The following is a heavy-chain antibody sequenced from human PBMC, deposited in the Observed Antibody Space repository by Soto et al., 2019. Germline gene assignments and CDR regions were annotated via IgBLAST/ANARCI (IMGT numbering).Heavy chain of an antibody. CDR3: ARIHWAQSSLDY. D-gene: IGHD6-19*01. CDR1: GGSIDSGAFS. V-gene: IGHV4-30-2*01. CDR2: VTHSGTA. J-gene: IGHJ4*02. Sequence: TLSLTCAVSGGSIDSGAFSLSWIRQPPGKGLEWIGYVTHSGTAYSIPSLNGRLTLSVDSSQTQFSLKLTSVTAADSAFYYCARIHWAQSSLDYWAGESWSPSPQ.